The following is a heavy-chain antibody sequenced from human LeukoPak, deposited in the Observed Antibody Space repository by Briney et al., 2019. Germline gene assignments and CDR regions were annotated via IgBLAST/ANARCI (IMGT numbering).Heavy chain of an antibody. CDR1: GFTFSSYA. V-gene: IGHV3-23*01. J-gene: IGHJ4*02. Sequence: PGGSLRLSCAASGFTFSSYAMSWVRQAPGKGLEWVSAISGSGGSTYYADSVKGRFTISRDNSKNTLYLQMNSLRAEDTAVYYCAKGYCSSTSCYGGLAVAGYFDYWGQGTLVTVSS. D-gene: IGHD2-2*01. CDR3: AKGYCSSTSCYGGLAVAGYFDY. CDR2: ISGSGGST.